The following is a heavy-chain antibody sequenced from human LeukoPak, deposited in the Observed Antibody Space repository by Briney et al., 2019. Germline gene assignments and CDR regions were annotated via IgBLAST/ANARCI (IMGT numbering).Heavy chain of an antibody. CDR1: GYTFTSYD. D-gene: IGHD5-24*01. V-gene: IGHV1-8*01. CDR3: ARVVRRDGYNPGGY. J-gene: IGHJ4*02. Sequence: GASVKVSCKASGYTFTSYDINWVRQATGQGLEWMGWMNPNSGNTGYAQKFQGRVTMTRNTSISTAYMELSSLRSEDTAVYYCARVVRRDGYNPGGYWGQGTLVTVSS. CDR2: MNPNSGNT.